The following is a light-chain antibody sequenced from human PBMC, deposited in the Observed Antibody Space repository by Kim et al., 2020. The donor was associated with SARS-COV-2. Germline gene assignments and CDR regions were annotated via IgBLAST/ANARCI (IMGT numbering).Light chain of an antibody. J-gene: IGLJ3*02. CDR1: SGSIASNY. V-gene: IGLV6-57*04. CDR2: EDN. Sequence: NFMLTQPHSVSESPGRTVTISCTRSSGSIASNYVQWYQQRPGSAPTTVIYEDNRRPSGVPARFSGSIDSSSNSASLTISGLKTEDEADYYCQSYHSSNWVFGGGTKVTVL. CDR3: QSYHSSNWV.